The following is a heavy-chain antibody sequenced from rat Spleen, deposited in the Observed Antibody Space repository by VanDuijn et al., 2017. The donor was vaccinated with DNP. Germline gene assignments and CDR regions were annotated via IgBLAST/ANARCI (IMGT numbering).Heavy chain of an antibody. CDR3: ARGLNYGGYNYYWYFDF. D-gene: IGHD1-11*01. CDR2: INSAGIT. J-gene: IGHJ1*01. Sequence: EVQLQESGPGLVKPSQSLSLTCSVTGYSITSNYWAWIRKFPGNKMEWMGYINSAGITDYTPSLKSRISITRDTSKNQFFLQVNSVTTEETATYYCARGLNYGGYNYYWYFDFWGPGTMVTVSS. V-gene: IGHV3-3*01. CDR1: GYSITSNY.